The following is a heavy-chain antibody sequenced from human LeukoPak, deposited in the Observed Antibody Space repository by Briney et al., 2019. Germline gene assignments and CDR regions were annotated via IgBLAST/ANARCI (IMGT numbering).Heavy chain of an antibody. V-gene: IGHV3-30*04. CDR2: ISYDGKHK. J-gene: IGHJ6*02. D-gene: IGHD4-11*01. Sequence: GRSLRLSCAASGFTFSNYAMEWVRQAPGKGLEWVALISYDGKHKYYADSMKGRFTISRDNSKNTLYLQMNSLRAEDMAVYYCAREDDDSNGIDVWGHGTTVTVSS. CDR3: AREDDDSNGIDV. CDR1: GFTFSNYA.